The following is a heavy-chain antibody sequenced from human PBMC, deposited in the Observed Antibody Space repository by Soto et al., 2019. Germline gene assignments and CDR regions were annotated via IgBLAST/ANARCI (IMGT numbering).Heavy chain of an antibody. D-gene: IGHD3-10*01. Sequence: SETLSLTCTVSGDSMSGFYWSWIRQTPGKGLEWIGYINYVGRTSYYSPSLQSRVTISLDSSKNQFSLILSSVTAADTDVYFCARFRRNYFDYWGQGTQVTVSS. CDR3: ARFRRNYFDY. J-gene: IGHJ4*02. CDR1: GDSMSGFY. CDR2: INYVGRTS. V-gene: IGHV4-59*01.